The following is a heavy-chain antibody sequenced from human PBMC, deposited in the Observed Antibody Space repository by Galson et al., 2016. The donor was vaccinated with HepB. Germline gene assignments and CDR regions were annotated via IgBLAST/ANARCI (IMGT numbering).Heavy chain of an antibody. CDR3: ARDITGTLSFDY. CDR1: GYSFTSFY. CDR2: MNPSGGSA. Sequence: LVKVSCKASGYSFTSFYLHWLRQAPGQGLEWMGIMNPSGGSAVYAQKFQGRVTMTRDTSTSTMYMELTSLRSEDTAVYYCARDITGTLSFDYWGQGTLVPVSS. V-gene: IGHV1-46*01. J-gene: IGHJ4*02. D-gene: IGHD1-7*01.